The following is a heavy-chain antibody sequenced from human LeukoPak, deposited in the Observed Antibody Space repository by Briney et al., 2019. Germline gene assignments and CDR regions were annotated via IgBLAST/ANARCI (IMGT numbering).Heavy chain of an antibody. V-gene: IGHV1-2*02. J-gene: IGHJ4*02. D-gene: IGHD3-10*01. CDR3: ARGSKLLWFGESRIYYFDY. CDR1: GYTFTGYY. Sequence: GASVKVSCKASGYTFTGYYMHWVRQAPGQGLEWMGWINPNSGGTNYAQKFQGRVTMTRDTSISTAYMELSRLRSDDTAVYYCARGSKLLWFGESRIYYFDYWGQGTLVTVSS. CDR2: INPNSGGT.